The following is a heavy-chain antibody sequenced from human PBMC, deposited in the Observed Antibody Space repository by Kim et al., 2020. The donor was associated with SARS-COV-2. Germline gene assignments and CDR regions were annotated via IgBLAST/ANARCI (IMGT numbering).Heavy chain of an antibody. Sequence: ASVKVSCKASGYTFTGYYMHWVRQAPGQGLEWMGWINPNSGGTNYAQKFQGRVTMTRDTSISTAYMELSRLRSDDTAVYYCARESFYYDSSGYYPYYFDYWGQGTLVTVSS. D-gene: IGHD3-22*01. CDR3: ARESFYYDSSGYYPYYFDY. V-gene: IGHV1-2*02. J-gene: IGHJ4*02. CDR2: INPNSGGT. CDR1: GYTFTGYY.